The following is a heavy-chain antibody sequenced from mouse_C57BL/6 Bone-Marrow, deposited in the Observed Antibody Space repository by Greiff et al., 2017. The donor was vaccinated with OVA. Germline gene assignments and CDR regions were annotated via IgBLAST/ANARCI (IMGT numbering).Heavy chain of an antibody. V-gene: IGHV1-15*01. J-gene: IGHJ3*01. CDR1: GYTFTDYE. CDR3: TRVRLWGFAY. CDR2: IDPETGGT. Sequence: VQGVESGAELVRPGASVTLSCKASGYTFTDYEMHWVKQTPVHGLEWIGAIDPETGGTAYNQKFKGKAILTADKSSSTAYMELRSLKSEDSAVYYCTRVRLWGFAYWGQGTLVTVSA. D-gene: IGHD1-1*02.